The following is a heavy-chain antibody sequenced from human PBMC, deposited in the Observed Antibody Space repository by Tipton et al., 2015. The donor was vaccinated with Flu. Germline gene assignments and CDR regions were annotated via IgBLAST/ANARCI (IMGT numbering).Heavy chain of an antibody. CDR2: ISGSSDST. Sequence: QLVQSGGGLVQPGGSLRLSCAASGFTFSSFWMTWVRQASGKGLEWVSTISGSSDSTHYADSVKGRFTISRDNSKNAVFLQMNSLRAEDTAVYYCAKWTYYSDSTPNWGQGTLVTVS. CDR1: GFTFSSFW. CDR3: AKWTYYSDSTPN. V-gene: IGHV3-23*04. D-gene: IGHD3-22*01. J-gene: IGHJ1*01.